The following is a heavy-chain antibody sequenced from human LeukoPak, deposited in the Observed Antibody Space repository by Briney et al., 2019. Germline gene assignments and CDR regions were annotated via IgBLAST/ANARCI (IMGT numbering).Heavy chain of an antibody. CDR1: GENFSIYF. V-gene: IGHV4-34*01. CDR2: INHGGST. J-gene: IGHJ4*02. CDR3: ARPGLAYCGADCYSTEGYYFDY. D-gene: IGHD2-21*01. Sequence: PSETLSLTCAVHGENFSIYFYSWIRQPPGKGLEWIGEINHGGSTSYNPSLKSRVTISVDTSKNQFSLRLSSVTAADTAMYYCARPGLAYCGADCYSTEGYYFDYWSQGTLVTVSS.